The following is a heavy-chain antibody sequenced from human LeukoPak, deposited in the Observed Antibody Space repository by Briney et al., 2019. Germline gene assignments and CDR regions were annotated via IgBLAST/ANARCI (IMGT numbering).Heavy chain of an antibody. V-gene: IGHV3-30-3*01. D-gene: IGHD6-13*01. CDR1: GFTFSSYA. CDR3: APLGQQLN. J-gene: IGHJ4*02. Sequence: GGSLRLSCAASGFTFSSYAMHWVRQAPGKGLEWVAVISYDGSNKYYADSVKGRFTISRDNSKNTLYLRMNSLRAEDTAVYYCAPLGQQLNWGQGTLVTVSS. CDR2: ISYDGSNK.